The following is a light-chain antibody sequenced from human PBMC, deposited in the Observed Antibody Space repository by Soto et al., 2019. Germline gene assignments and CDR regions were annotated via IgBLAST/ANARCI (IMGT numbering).Light chain of an antibody. CDR3: QQYGGSPRT. V-gene: IGKV3-20*01. J-gene: IGKJ1*01. CDR2: GAS. CDR1: ESVSSSY. Sequence: EIVLTQSPGTLSLSPGERATLSCRASESVSSSYLAWYQQKPGQAPILLIYGASTRATGIPYRFSGSGSGTDFTLTISRLEPEDFAMFYCQQYGGSPRTFGQGTKVEI.